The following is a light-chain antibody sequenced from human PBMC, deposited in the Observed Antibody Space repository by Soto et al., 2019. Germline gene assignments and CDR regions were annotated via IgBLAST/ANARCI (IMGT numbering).Light chain of an antibody. CDR2: DNN. V-gene: IGLV1-51*01. Sequence: QSVVTQPPSVSAAPGQRVTISCSGGPSNIGNNYVSWYQQLPGTAPKLLIYDNNNRPSGIPDRFSGSKSGTSATLAITGLHTGDEADYYCATWDSSLSSAYFGGGTKVTVL. CDR3: ATWDSSLSSAY. CDR1: PSNIGNNY. J-gene: IGLJ2*01.